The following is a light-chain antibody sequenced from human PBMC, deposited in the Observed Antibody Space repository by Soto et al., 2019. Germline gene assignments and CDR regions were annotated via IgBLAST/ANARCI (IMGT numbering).Light chain of an antibody. CDR1: QSISSH. CDR2: AAS. V-gene: IGKV1-39*01. CDR3: QQSHSAPLT. J-gene: IGKJ4*01. Sequence: QMTQSPSSLFASVGDRVTITCRASQSISSHLNWYQQKVGQTPRLLIYAASTLQSEVPPRFSGRGSGTEFNLTISGLQREAFATYYYQQSHSAPLTFGGGTKIQI.